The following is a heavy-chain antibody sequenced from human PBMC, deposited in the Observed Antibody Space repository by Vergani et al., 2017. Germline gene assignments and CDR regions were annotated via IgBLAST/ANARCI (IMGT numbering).Heavy chain of an antibody. Sequence: EVQLVESGGGLVQPGGSLRLSCAASGFTFSSYWMSWVRQAPGKGLEWVANIKQDGSEKYYVDSVKGRFTISRDNAKNSLYLQMNSLRAEDTAVYYCARHGDFWSGYHDYWGQGTLVTVSS. CDR2: IKQDGSEK. V-gene: IGHV3-7*01. J-gene: IGHJ4*02. D-gene: IGHD3-3*01. CDR3: ARHGDFWSGYHDY. CDR1: GFTFSSYW.